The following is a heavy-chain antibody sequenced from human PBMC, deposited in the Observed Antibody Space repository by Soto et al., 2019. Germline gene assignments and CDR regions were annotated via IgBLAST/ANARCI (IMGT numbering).Heavy chain of an antibody. CDR3: ARRCSSTSCYLLGAFDI. V-gene: IGHV1-8*01. Sequence: ASVKVSCKASGYTFTSYDINWVRQATGQGLEWMGWMNPNSGNTGYAQKFQGRVTMTRNTSISTAYMELSSLRSEDTAVYYCARRCSSTSCYLLGAFDIWGQGTMVTVSS. D-gene: IGHD2-2*01. CDR2: MNPNSGNT. J-gene: IGHJ3*02. CDR1: GYTFTSYD.